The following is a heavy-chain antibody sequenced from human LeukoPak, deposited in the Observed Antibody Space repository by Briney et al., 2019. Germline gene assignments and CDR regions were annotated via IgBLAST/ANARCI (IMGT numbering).Heavy chain of an antibody. D-gene: IGHD3-10*01. V-gene: IGHV4-31*03. Sequence: SQTLSLTCTVSGGSISSGGYYWSWIRQHPGKGLEWIGYIYYSGSTYYNPSLKSRVTISVDTSKNQFSLKLSSVTAADTAVYYCARIQYGAGKNFPYYFDYWGQGTLVTVSS. CDR3: ARIQYGAGKNFPYYFDY. CDR1: GGSISSGGYY. CDR2: IYYSGST. J-gene: IGHJ4*02.